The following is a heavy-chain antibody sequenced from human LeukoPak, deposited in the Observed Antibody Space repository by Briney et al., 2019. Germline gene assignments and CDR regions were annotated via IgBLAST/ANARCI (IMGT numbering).Heavy chain of an antibody. V-gene: IGHV3-23*01. D-gene: IGHD1-26*01. CDR1: GFTFSTYG. Sequence: GGSLRLSCAASGFTFSTYGMNRVRQAPGKGLEWVSSINGRGITTYYADSVKGRFTISRDNSKNKLYLQMNSLTVDDTAVYYCAKDRIVGAHNWFDPWGQGTLVTVSS. CDR3: AKDRIVGAHNWFDP. CDR2: INGRGITT. J-gene: IGHJ5*02.